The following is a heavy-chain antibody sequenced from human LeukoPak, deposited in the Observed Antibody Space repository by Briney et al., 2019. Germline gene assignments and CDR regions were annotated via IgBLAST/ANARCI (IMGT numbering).Heavy chain of an antibody. V-gene: IGHV3-53*01. CDR1: GFTLRVNY. D-gene: IGHD6-19*01. Sequence: PGGSLRLSWVASGFTLRVNYMTWIRQTPGRGLEWVSVIYSDGTTKYADSAKGRFTISRDNSKSTVYLQMDRLRAEDTAVYYCARCKGGWSDHFYGMDIWGQGTTVTVSS. CDR2: IYSDGTT. CDR3: ARCKGGWSDHFYGMDI. J-gene: IGHJ6*02.